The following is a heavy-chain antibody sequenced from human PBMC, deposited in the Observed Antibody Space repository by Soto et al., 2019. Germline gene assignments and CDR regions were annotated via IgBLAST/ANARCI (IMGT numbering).Heavy chain of an antibody. Sequence: QVQLVQSGAEVKKPGSSVKVSCKASGGTFSSYTISWVRQAPGQGLEWMGRIIPILGIANYAQKFQGRVTSTADKSTSTAYMELSSLRSEDTAVYYCASEEYDYGSGAFFDYWGPGTLVTVSS. CDR2: IIPILGIA. J-gene: IGHJ4*02. CDR1: GGTFSSYT. CDR3: ASEEYDYGSGAFFDY. D-gene: IGHD3-10*01. V-gene: IGHV1-69*02.